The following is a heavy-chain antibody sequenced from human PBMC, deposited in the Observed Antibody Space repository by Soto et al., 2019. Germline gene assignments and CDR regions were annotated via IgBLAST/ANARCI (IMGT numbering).Heavy chain of an antibody. CDR2: ISYRGST. CDR1: GGSISTIDYY. Sequence: SETLSLTCTFSGGSISTIDYYWSWIRQPPGKGLEWIGYISYRGSTYYNPSLKSRVTISLDTSKNQFSLHLSSVTAADTAVYYCARQDGTNWLDPWGQGTLVTVSS. J-gene: IGHJ5*02. D-gene: IGHD1-1*01. CDR3: ARQDGTNWLDP. V-gene: IGHV4-30-4*01.